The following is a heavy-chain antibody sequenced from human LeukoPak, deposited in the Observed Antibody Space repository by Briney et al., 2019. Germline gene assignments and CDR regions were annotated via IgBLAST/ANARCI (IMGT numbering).Heavy chain of an antibody. CDR3: ASTLYYYYVDV. J-gene: IGHJ6*03. CDR1: GASISSGGHY. V-gene: IGHV4-31*03. CDR2: IYYSGST. Sequence: SETLSLTCTVSGASISSGGHYWIWIRQHPGKGLEWIGYIYYSGSTYYNPSLKSRLIISLDTSKNHFSLNLISVTAADTAVYYCASTLYYYYVDVWGKGTTVTVSS.